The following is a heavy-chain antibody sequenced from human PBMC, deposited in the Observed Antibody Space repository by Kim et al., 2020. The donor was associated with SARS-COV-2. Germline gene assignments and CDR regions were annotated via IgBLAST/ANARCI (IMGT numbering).Heavy chain of an antibody. CDR1: GFTFSSYD. CDR2: ISGSGGRT. J-gene: IGHJ2*01. Sequence: GGSLRLSCAASGFTFSSYDMSWVRQAPGKGLEWVSAISGSGGRTYYEDSGKGRFTISRDNSKNTLYLQMNSLRAEDTAVYYCAKAAPSDGDEDWYFYLCGRGTLVPASS. CDR3: AKAAPSDGDEDWYFYL. V-gene: IGHV3-23*01.